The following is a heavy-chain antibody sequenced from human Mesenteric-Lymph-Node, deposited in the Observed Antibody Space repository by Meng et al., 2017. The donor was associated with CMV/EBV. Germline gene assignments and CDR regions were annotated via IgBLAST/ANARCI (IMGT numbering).Heavy chain of an antibody. D-gene: IGHD3-16*01. CDR1: GYTFSSYA. CDR2: INIVEDKT. J-gene: IGHJ4*02. Sequence: QVQLVQSGAEVKQPGASVKVSCKASGYTFSSYAMHWVRQAPGQRLEWMGWINIVEDKTKTSQNFQGRVTLTRDISANTAYMELSSLRSDDTAVYYCARTDNWGFDYWGQGTLVTVSS. V-gene: IGHV1-3*04. CDR3: ARTDNWGFDY.